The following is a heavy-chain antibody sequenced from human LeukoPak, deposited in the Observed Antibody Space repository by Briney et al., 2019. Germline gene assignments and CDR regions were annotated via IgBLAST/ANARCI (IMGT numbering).Heavy chain of an antibody. CDR1: GFTFSSYS. CDR2: ISSSSSTI. Sequence: GGSLRLSCAASGFTFSSYSMNWVRQAPGKGLEWVPYISSSSSTIYYADSVKGRFTVSRDNAKNSLYLQMNSLRAEDTAVYYCARVLGYSSSWPFDYWGQGTLVTVSS. J-gene: IGHJ4*02. D-gene: IGHD6-13*01. V-gene: IGHV3-48*04. CDR3: ARVLGYSSSWPFDY.